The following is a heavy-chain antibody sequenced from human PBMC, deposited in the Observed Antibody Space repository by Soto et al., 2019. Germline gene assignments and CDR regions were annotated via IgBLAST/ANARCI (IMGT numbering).Heavy chain of an antibody. CDR3: VEDLARASCGYYLYY. Sequence: GGSLRLSCVVSGLTFSDHYMDWVRQGPGKGLEWIGRIRKKTNSYTTDYASSVKGRFTISSDDSKSSLFLQMTCLKPEDTAFYYCVEDLARASCGYYLYYWGHGTLGTVAS. J-gene: IGHJ4*01. V-gene: IGHV3-72*01. CDR1: GLTFSDHY. D-gene: IGHD5-12*01. CDR2: IRKKTNSYTT.